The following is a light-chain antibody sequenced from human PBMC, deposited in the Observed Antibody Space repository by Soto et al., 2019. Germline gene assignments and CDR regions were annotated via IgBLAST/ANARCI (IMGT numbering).Light chain of an antibody. V-gene: IGKV1-12*01. CDR3: QHYHSYPYT. Sequence: DIQMTQSPTSVSASVGDRVTITCRASQDIGNWLAWYQQKPGKAPKLLIFGASSLQSGVPSRFSGSRSGTKFTLAISSLQPEDFATYYCQHYHSYPYTFGQGTKLEIK. CDR1: QDIGNW. J-gene: IGKJ2*01. CDR2: GAS.